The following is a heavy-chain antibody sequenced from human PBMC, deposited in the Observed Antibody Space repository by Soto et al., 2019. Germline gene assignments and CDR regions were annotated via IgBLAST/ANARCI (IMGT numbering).Heavy chain of an antibody. V-gene: IGHV3-53*01. D-gene: IGHD3-10*01. CDR1: GFTVSNNY. J-gene: IGHJ4*02. Sequence: EVQLVESGGGLIQPGGSLRLSCAVSGFTVSNNYMSWVRQAPGKGLEGVSVIYSGGYTAYGDSVKGRFTISRDNSKNTHYSQMNSHGPADPAVSYWATSRGGGGYWGQGTLVTVSS. CDR2: IYSGGYT. CDR3: ATSRGGGGY.